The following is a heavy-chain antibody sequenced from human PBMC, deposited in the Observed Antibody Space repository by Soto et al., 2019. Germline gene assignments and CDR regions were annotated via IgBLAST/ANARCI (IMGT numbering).Heavy chain of an antibody. J-gene: IGHJ4*02. CDR1: GGSISSGGYY. CDR2: IYYSGST. CDR3: ARAGYCSGGSCYSLYYFDY. Sequence: QVQLQESGPGLVKPSQTLSLTCTVSGGSISSGGYYWSWIRQHPGKGLEWIGYIYYSGSTYYNPSLNIRFTISVATSKNQFSLKLSSVTAADTAVYYCARAGYCSGGSCYSLYYFDYWGQGTLVTVSS. D-gene: IGHD2-15*01. V-gene: IGHV4-31*03.